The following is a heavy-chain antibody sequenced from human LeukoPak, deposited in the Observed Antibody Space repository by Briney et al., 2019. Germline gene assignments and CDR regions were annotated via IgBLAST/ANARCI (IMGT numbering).Heavy chain of an antibody. CDR2: ISYIGST. CDR3: ARDLITVTKGFDI. Sequence: SETLSLTCAVSTDSISSHYWSWIRQPPGKGLEWIGYISYIGSTNYNPSLKSLVTISIDTYKNQFSLKLRSVTAADTAVYYCARDLITVTKGFDIWGQGTMVSVPS. CDR1: TDSISSHY. J-gene: IGHJ3*02. V-gene: IGHV4-59*11. D-gene: IGHD4-17*01.